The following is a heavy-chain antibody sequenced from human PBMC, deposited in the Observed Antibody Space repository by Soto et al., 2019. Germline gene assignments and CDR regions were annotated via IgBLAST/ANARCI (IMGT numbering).Heavy chain of an antibody. CDR3: AKDRSGYSYGYGYDAFDI. V-gene: IGHV3-23*01. CDR1: GFTFSSYA. Sequence: GGSLRLSCAASGFTFSSYAMSWVRQVPGKGLEWVSTISASGGSTYYADSVKGRFTISRDNSKNTLYLQMDSLRAEDTAVYYCAKDRSGYSYGYGYDAFDIWGQGTMVTVSS. D-gene: IGHD5-18*01. CDR2: ISASGGST. J-gene: IGHJ3*02.